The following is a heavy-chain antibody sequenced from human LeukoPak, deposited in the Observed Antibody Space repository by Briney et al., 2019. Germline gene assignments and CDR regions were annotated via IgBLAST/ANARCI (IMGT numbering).Heavy chain of an antibody. CDR2: INPNSGGT. J-gene: IGHJ6*02. V-gene: IGHV1-2*02. CDR3: ARGYDYSYYGMDV. D-gene: IGHD3-16*01. Sequence: ASVKASCKASGYTFTGYYMHWVRQAPGQGLEWMGWINPNSGGTNYAQKFQGRVTMTRDTSISTAYMELSRLRSDDTAVYYCARGYDYSYYGMDVWGQGTTVTVSS. CDR1: GYTFTGYY.